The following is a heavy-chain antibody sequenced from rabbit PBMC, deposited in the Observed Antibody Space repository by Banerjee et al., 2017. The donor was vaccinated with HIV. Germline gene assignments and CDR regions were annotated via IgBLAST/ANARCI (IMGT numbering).Heavy chain of an antibody. D-gene: IGHD3-1*01. V-gene: IGHV1S40*01. CDR3: ARDGVGYTFDLEL. CDR1: GFTISSTYY. J-gene: IGHJ4*01. CDR2: IYTGSGST. Sequence: QSLEESGGDLVKPGASLALTCKASGFTISSTYYMCWVRQAPGKGLEWIGCIYTGSGSTYYASWAKGRFTISKTSSTTVTLQMTSLTVADTATYFCARDGVGYTFDLELWGPGTLVTVS.